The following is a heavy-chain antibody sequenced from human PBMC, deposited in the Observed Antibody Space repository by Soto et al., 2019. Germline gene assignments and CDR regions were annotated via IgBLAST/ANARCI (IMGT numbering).Heavy chain of an antibody. D-gene: IGHD6-13*01. CDR1: GFTFSSYA. V-gene: IGHV3-30-3*01. CDR3: ARDNLLSIAAAAFAY. Sequence: GGSLRLSFAASGFTFSSYAMHWVRQAPGKGLEWVAVISYDGSNKYYADSVKGRFTISRDNSKNTLCLQMNSLRAEDTAVYYCARDNLLSIAAAAFAYWGQGTLVTVSS. J-gene: IGHJ4*02. CDR2: ISYDGSNK.